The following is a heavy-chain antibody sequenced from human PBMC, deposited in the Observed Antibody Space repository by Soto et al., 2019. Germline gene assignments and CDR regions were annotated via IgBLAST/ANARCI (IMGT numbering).Heavy chain of an antibody. CDR3: ARKVLGSTSRPDWWCFEL. Sequence: EVQLLEAGGGLVQPGGSLRLSCVGSGFTFINYAMNWVRQTPGKGLEWVSTISGGGDKTFDADTEKCRFTISRDNSKNAVNLQMNSLRADDTAVCYCARKVLGSTSRPDWWCFELWGRGTLVTVSS. V-gene: IGHV3-23*01. J-gene: IGHJ2*01. CDR2: ISGGGDKT. CDR1: GFTFINYA. D-gene: IGHD2-2*01.